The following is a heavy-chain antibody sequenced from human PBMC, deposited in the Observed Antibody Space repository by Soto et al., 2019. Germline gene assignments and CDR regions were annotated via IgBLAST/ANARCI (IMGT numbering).Heavy chain of an antibody. D-gene: IGHD6-6*01. Sequence: ASVKVSCKASGYTFTSYGIGWVRQAPGQGLEWMGWISAYNGNTNYAQKLQGRVTMTTDTSTSTAYMELRSLRSDDTAVYYCARCGSSSSRYWIALDYYYGMDVWGQGTTVTVSS. CDR3: ARCGSSSSRYWIALDYYYGMDV. CDR1: GYTFTSYG. J-gene: IGHJ6*02. V-gene: IGHV1-18*01. CDR2: ISAYNGNT.